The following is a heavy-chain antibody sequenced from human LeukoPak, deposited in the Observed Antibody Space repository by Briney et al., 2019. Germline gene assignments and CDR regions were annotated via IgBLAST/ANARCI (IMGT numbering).Heavy chain of an antibody. CDR1: GFTFRTYW. Sequence: GGSLRLSCAASGFTFRTYWMSWVRQAPGKGLEWVANIKQDGTEKYYMDSVKGRFTISRDNAKNSLDLQMNSLRAEDTAVYYCARARYCSGTSCAIDYWGQGTLVTVSS. CDR2: IKQDGTEK. V-gene: IGHV3-7*01. J-gene: IGHJ4*02. CDR3: ARARYCSGTSCAIDY. D-gene: IGHD2-2*01.